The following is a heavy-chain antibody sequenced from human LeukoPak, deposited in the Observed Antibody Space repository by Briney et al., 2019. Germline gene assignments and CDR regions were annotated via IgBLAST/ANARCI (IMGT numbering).Heavy chain of an antibody. CDR2: IDPADSDS. V-gene: IGHV5-51*01. D-gene: IGHD6-13*01. Sequence: GESLQISCKGSGYSFSSFWLGWVRQMPGKGLEWMGLIDPADSDSRYSPSFQGQVIFSVDKSTKTAYLQWSSLKASDTAMYYCARWEFIAAAGTVGFDYWGQGTLVTVSS. CDR1: GYSFSSFW. J-gene: IGHJ4*02. CDR3: ARWEFIAAAGTVGFDY.